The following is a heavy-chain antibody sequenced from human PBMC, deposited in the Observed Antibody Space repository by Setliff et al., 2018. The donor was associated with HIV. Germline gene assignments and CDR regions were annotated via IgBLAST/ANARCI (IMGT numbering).Heavy chain of an antibody. D-gene: IGHD4-17*01. CDR1: GYTFTSYD. J-gene: IGHJ4*02. V-gene: IGHV1-8*02. Sequence: ASVKVSCKASGYTFTSYDINWVRQATGQGLEWMGWMNPNSGNTGYAQKFQGRVTMTRNTSISTAYMQLSSLRSEDTAVYYCARVIPDYGDYYFDYWGQGTLVTVPQ. CDR3: ARVIPDYGDYYFDY. CDR2: MNPNSGNT.